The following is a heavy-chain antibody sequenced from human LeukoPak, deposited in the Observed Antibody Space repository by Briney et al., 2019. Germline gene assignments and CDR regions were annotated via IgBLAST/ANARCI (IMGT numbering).Heavy chain of an antibody. Sequence: GGSLRLSCAASGFTFSTSWMHWVRQASGKGLEWVSHVSTDGSTIAYADSVKGRFTISRENAKNTVYLQMNSLRAEDTAVYYCARSIGYVESWGQGTLVTVSS. D-gene: IGHD5-18*01. J-gene: IGHJ5*02. CDR2: VSTDGSTI. CDR3: ARSIGYVES. V-gene: IGHV3-74*01. CDR1: GFTFSTSW.